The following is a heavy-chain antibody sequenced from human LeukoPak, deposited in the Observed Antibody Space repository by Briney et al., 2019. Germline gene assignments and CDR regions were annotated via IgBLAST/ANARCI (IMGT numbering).Heavy chain of an antibody. D-gene: IGHD1-26*01. Sequence: GGSLRLSCAASGFTFSSYAMSWVRQAPGKGLEWVSGINGSGGIRYYADSVRGRFTISRDNSKNTLYLQMNSLKAEDTAVYYCAKGTWDLLPSHYYYGMDVWGQGATVTVSS. CDR1: GFTFSSYA. J-gene: IGHJ6*02. CDR2: INGSGGIR. V-gene: IGHV3-23*01. CDR3: AKGTWDLLPSHYYYGMDV.